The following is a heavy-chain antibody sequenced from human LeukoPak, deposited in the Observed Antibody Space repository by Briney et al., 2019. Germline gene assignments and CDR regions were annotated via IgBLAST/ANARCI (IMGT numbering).Heavy chain of an antibody. CDR1: GYPFSSYS. CDR2: ISSSSSYI. V-gene: IGHV3-21*01. D-gene: IGHD2-21*02. CDR3: ATDADGDIVVVTAIHYFNY. Sequence: GGSLRLSCGAPGYPFSSYSMNWVRQAPGKGQEWVSSISSSSSYIYYADSVKGRFTISRDNAKNSLYLQMNSLRAEDTAVYYCATDADGDIVVVTAIHYFNYWGQGSLVTVSS. J-gene: IGHJ4*02.